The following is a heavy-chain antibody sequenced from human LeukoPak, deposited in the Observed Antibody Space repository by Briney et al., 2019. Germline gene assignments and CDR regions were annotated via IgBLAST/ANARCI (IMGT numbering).Heavy chain of an antibody. CDR1: GFTVSNSY. V-gene: IGHV3-53*01. D-gene: IGHD5-24*01. Sequence: SGGSLRLSCAASGFTVSNSYMSWVRQAPGRGLEFVSIIYTGGSTHYVDSVKGRFTISRDNSKNTLDLQMSSLRAEDTAVYYCVNAQLQGAFDMWGQGTMVTVSS. CDR2: IYTGGST. CDR3: VNAQLQGAFDM. J-gene: IGHJ3*02.